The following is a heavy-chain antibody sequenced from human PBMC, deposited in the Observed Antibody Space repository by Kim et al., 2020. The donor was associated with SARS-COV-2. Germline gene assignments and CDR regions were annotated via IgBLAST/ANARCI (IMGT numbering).Heavy chain of an antibody. V-gene: IGHV4-39*07. J-gene: IGHJ4*02. D-gene: IGHD2-21*02. CDR3: ARDRVVTAHFDY. Sequence: HTPHLKGRVTISVDTSKNQFSLKLSSVTAADTAVYYCARDRVVTAHFDYWGQGTLVTVSS.